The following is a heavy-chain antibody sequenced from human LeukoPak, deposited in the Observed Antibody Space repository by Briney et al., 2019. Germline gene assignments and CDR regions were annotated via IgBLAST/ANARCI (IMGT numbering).Heavy chain of an antibody. V-gene: IGHV1-2*02. CDR1: GYIFSGYH. J-gene: IGHJ4*02. D-gene: IGHD2-15*01. CDR2: INPESGDP. CDR3: ARDFMVASLYFDY. Sequence: ASVKVSCKAAGYIFSGYHIHWLRQTPGQGLEWMGWINPESGDPHYAPRFQGRVTMTRDKFIKTSYMDLSSLTSDDTAVYYCARDFMVASLYFDYWGQGTLVTVSS.